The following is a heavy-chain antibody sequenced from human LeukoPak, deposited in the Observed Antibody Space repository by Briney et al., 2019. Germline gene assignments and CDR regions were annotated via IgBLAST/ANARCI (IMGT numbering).Heavy chain of an antibody. D-gene: IGHD6-6*01. J-gene: IGHJ4*02. CDR2: ISSSSYI. CDR3: ARESFILAARPFDY. V-gene: IGHV3-21*01. Sequence: SGGSLRLSCAASGFTFSSYSMNWVRQAPGKGLEWVSSISSSSYIYYADSVKGRFTISRDNAKNSLYLQMNSLRAEDTAVYYCARESFILAARPFDYWGQGTLVTVSS. CDR1: GFTFSSYS.